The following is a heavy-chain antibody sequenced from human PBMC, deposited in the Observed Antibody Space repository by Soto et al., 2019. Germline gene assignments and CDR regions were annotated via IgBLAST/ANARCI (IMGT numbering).Heavy chain of an antibody. CDR1: GCSISSYY. CDR3: TRDGGRSGYALDFDY. J-gene: IGHJ4*02. CDR2: IHYSGST. D-gene: IGHD5-12*01. Sequence: PSETLSLTCPISGCSISSYYWSWIRQSPGKGLEWIGNIHYSGSTNYNPSLKSRVTISVDTSKNQFSLKLNSVTAADTAVYYCTRDGGRSGYALDFDYWGQGTLVTVSS. V-gene: IGHV4-59*01.